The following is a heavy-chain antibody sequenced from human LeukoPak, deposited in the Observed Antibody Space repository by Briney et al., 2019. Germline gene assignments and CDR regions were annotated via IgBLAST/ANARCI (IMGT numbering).Heavy chain of an antibody. J-gene: IGHJ3*02. Sequence: GGSLRLSCAASGFTFSSYAMHWVRQAPGKGLEWVAVISYDGSNKYYADSVKGRFTISRDNSKNTLYLQMNSLRAEDTAVYCCARAPRMKHAFDIWGQGTMVTVSS. D-gene: IGHD2-8*01. CDR3: ARAPRMKHAFDI. CDR2: ISYDGSNK. V-gene: IGHV3-30-3*01. CDR1: GFTFSSYA.